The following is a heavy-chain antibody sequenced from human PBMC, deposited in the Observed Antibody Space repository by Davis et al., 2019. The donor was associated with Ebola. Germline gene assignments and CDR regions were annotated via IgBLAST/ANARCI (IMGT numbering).Heavy chain of an antibody. D-gene: IGHD3-9*01. CDR2: INPDGTLT. CDR3: TKDFDAAWGI. Sequence: HTSETLSLTCAVYGGSFSGYYWSWIRQSPGKGLVWVSRINPDGTLTNYADSVKGRFTVSRDNARNNLYLQMSNLRAEDTALYYCTKDFDAAWGIWGQGTMVTVSS. CDR1: GGSFSGYY. J-gene: IGHJ3*02. V-gene: IGHV3-74*01.